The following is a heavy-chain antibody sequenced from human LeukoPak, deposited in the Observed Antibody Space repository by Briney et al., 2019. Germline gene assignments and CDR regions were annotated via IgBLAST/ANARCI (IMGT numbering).Heavy chain of an antibody. CDR3: ARWSSDWENNYFDP. J-gene: IGHJ5*02. Sequence: SETLSLTCTVSGGSISSSSYYWGWIRQPPGKGLEWIGSIYYSGSTYYNPSLKSRVTISVDTSKNQFSLKLSSVTAADTAVYYCARWSSDWENNYFDPWGQGILVTVSS. CDR2: IYYSGST. V-gene: IGHV4-39*07. CDR1: GGSISSSSYY. D-gene: IGHD6-19*01.